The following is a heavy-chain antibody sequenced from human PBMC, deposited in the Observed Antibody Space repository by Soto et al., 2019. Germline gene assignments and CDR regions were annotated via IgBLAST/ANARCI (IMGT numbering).Heavy chain of an antibody. CDR2: INHSGST. J-gene: IGHJ6*02. CDR3: ARDTYYDFWSGLYGMEV. V-gene: IGHV4-34*01. CDR1: GGSFSGYY. D-gene: IGHD3-3*01. Sequence: SETLSLTCAGYGGSFSGYYWSWIRQPPGKGLEWIGEINHSGSTNYNPSLKSRVTISVDTSKNQFSLKLSSVTAADTAVYYCARDTYYDFWSGLYGMEVWGQGTTVTVSS.